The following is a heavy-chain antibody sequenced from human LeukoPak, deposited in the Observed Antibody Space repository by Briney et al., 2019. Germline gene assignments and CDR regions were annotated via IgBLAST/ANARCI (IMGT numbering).Heavy chain of an antibody. CDR2: INSDGSST. CDR1: GFTFSSYW. Sequence: GGSLRLSCAASGFTFSSYWMHWVRQAPGKGLVWVSRINSDGSSTSYADSVKGRFTISRDNAKNTLYLQMNSLRAEDTGVYYCAAGDTAMVLSFDYWGQGTLVTVSS. J-gene: IGHJ4*02. D-gene: IGHD5-18*01. CDR3: AAGDTAMVLSFDY. V-gene: IGHV3-74*01.